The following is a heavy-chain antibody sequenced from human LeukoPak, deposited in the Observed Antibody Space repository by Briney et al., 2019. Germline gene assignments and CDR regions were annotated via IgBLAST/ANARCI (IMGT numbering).Heavy chain of an antibody. J-gene: IGHJ4*02. V-gene: IGHV4-59*12. Sequence: PSETLSLTCTVSGGSISSYYWSWIRQPPGKGLEWIVYIYYSGSTNYNPSLKSRVTISVDTSKNQFSLKLSSVTAADTAVYYCAREVRGVISYYFDYWGQGTLVTVSS. D-gene: IGHD3-10*01. CDR3: AREVRGVISYYFDY. CDR2: IYYSGST. CDR1: GGSISSYY.